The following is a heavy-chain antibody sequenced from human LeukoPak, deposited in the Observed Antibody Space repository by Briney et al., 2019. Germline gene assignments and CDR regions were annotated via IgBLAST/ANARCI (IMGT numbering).Heavy chain of an antibody. CDR2: VYSTGST. CDR1: GGSFSTYY. V-gene: IGHV4-59*08. Sequence: PSETLSLTCSVSGGSFSTYYWTWIRQPPGKGLEYIGYVYSTGSTNYNPSLQSRVSISIDTSKNQFSLKLRSVTATDTAVYFCARIDGDLLDSWGQGTLVAVSS. CDR3: ARIDGDLLDS. J-gene: IGHJ4*02. D-gene: IGHD4-17*01.